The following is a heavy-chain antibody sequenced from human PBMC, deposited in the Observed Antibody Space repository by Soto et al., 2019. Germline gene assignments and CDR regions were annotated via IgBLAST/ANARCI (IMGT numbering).Heavy chain of an antibody. CDR1: GGSISSYF. J-gene: IGHJ6*02. CDR3: ARQVSSAWPPYYYDMDV. CDR2: IHYSGST. V-gene: IGHV4-59*08. D-gene: IGHD6-25*01. Sequence: SETLSLTCTVSGGSISSYFWSWIRQPPGRGLEWIGHIHYSGSTNYNPSLKSRVTISVDTSKNQVSPKLSSVTAADTAMYFCARQVSSAWPPYYYDMDVWGQGTTVT.